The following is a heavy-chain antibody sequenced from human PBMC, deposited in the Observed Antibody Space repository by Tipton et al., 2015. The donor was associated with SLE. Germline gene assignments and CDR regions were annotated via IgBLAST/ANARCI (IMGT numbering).Heavy chain of an antibody. V-gene: IGHV3-30-3*01. Sequence: SLRLSCAASGFTFSSYAMHWVRQAPGKGLEWVAVISYDGSNKYYADSVKGRFTISRDNSKNTLYLQMNSLRGEDTAVYYCAKELNHDFWSGYLGIDYWGQGTLVTVSS. J-gene: IGHJ4*02. CDR3: AKELNHDFWSGYLGIDY. CDR2: ISYDGSNK. CDR1: GFTFSSYA. D-gene: IGHD3-3*01.